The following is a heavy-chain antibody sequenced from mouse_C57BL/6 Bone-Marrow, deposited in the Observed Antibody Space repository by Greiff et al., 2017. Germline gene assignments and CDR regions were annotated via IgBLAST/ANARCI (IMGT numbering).Heavy chain of an antibody. CDR1: GFTFTDYY. J-gene: IGHJ1*03. CDR2: IRNKANGYTT. D-gene: IGHD1-1*01. Sequence: EVKVEESGGGLVQPGGSLSLSCAASGFTFTDYYMSWVRQPPGKALEWLGFIRNKANGYTTEDSASVKGRFTISRDNSQSILYLQMNALRAEDSATYYCARCYYGSSYWYFDVWGTGTTVTVSS. V-gene: IGHV7-3*01. CDR3: ARCYYGSSYWYFDV.